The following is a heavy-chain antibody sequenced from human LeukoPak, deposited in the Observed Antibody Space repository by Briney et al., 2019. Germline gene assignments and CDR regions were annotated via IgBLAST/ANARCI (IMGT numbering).Heavy chain of an antibody. V-gene: IGHV1-2*02. J-gene: IGHJ5*02. CDR2: INPDSGGT. CDR1: GYTFTGYY. Sequence: ASVKVCCKASGYTFTGYYMHWVRPAPGQGLGWMRWINPDSGGTNYAQKFQGRVTMTRDTSISTAYMELSRMRSHDTAVYYCARSGIYCSSTSCPANWFDPWGQGTLVTVSS. D-gene: IGHD2-2*01. CDR3: ARSGIYCSSTSCPANWFDP.